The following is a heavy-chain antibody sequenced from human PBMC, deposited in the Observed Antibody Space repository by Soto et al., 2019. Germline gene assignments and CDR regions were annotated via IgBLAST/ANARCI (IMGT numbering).Heavy chain of an antibody. V-gene: IGHV1-46*01. Sequence: ASVKVSCKASAYTFTSYYMHWVRQAPGQGLEWMGIINPSGGSTSYAQKLQGRVTMTRDTSTSTVYMELSSLRSEDTAVYYCARDQKLAYCGGDCYSPDYWGQGTLVTVSS. D-gene: IGHD2-21*02. CDR1: AYTFTSYY. J-gene: IGHJ4*02. CDR2: INPSGGST. CDR3: ARDQKLAYCGGDCYSPDY.